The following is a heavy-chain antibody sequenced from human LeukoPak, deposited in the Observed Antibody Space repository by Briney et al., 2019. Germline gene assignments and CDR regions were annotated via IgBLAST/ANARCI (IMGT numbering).Heavy chain of an antibody. CDR3: AGRYYYDSSGYLPLDY. J-gene: IGHJ4*02. CDR1: GGSISSYY. Sequence: SETLSLTCTVSGGSISSYYWSWIRQPPGKGLEWIGYIYYSGSTNYNPSLKSRVTISVDTSKNQFSLKLSSVTAADTAVYYCAGRYYYDSSGYLPLDYWGQGTLVTVSS. D-gene: IGHD3-22*01. CDR2: IYYSGST. V-gene: IGHV4-59*01.